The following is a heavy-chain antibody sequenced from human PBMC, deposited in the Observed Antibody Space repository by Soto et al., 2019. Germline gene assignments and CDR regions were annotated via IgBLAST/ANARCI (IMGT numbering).Heavy chain of an antibody. Sequence: GGSLRLSCSGFTFNTYWMSWVRQAPGKGLEWVANIIQDGSQKNYVDSVRGRFTISRDNAKTSLYLQMNRLRAEDTAVYYCARGEVVAATRFNYYYYGMDVWGQGTTVTVSS. CDR3: ARGEVVAATRFNYYYYGMDV. J-gene: IGHJ6*02. V-gene: IGHV3-7*03. CDR1: GFTFNTYW. D-gene: IGHD2-15*01. CDR2: IIQDGSQK.